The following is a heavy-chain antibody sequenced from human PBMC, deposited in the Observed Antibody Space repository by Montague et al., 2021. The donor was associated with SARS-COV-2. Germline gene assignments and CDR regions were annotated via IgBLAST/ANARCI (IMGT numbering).Heavy chain of an antibody. D-gene: IGHD3-22*01. Sequence: SETLSLTCTVSGGSINDHYRSWIRQSPGKGLEWIGYISSNRKTNYNPSLKSRVTLSADASRNEFSLKLDSVTAADTAVYFSARRGYYDSAGYHWHLDLWGRGMLVTVSS. J-gene: IGHJ2*01. CDR1: GGSINDHY. CDR3: ARRGYYDSAGYHWHLDL. CDR2: ISSNRKT. V-gene: IGHV4-4*09.